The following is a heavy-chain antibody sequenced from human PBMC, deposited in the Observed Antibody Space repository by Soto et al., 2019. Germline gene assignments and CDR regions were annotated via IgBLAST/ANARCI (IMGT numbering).Heavy chain of an antibody. D-gene: IGHD3-3*02. CDR2: IKPGTSDI. CDR3: ARQLDHICDS. J-gene: IGHJ4*02. CDR1: GYKFGSAW. V-gene: IGHV5-51*01. Sequence: GESLKISCKGVGYKFGSAWIGWVRQMPGKGLEWIGIIKPGTSDIRYSPSCRGHVTISADEAVSTAYLQWSSLKASDTAMYYCARQLDHICDSWGQGTLVTVSS.